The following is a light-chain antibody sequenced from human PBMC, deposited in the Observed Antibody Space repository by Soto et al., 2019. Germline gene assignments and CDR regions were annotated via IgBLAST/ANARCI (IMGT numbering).Light chain of an antibody. CDR1: SSDVGSYNR. CDR2: DVT. Sequence: QSALTQPPSVSGSPRQSVAISCTGTSSDVGSYNRVAWYQQPPGTAPKLIIYDVTNRPSGVPDRFSGSKSGNTASLTISGLQAEDEADYYCNSFTTSSTYVFGTGTKVTVL. J-gene: IGLJ1*01. CDR3: NSFTTSSTYV. V-gene: IGLV2-18*02.